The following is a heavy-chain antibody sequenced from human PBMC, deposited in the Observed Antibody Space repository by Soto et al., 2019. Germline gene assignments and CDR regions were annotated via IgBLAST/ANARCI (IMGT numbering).Heavy chain of an antibody. CDR1: GGSISSYY. Sequence: SETLSLTCTVSGGSISSYYWSWIRQPPGKGLEWIGYIYYSGSTNYNPSLKSRVTISVDTSKNQFSLKLSSVTAADTAVYYCARDRHPYLAPWGQGTLVNVSS. J-gene: IGHJ5*02. CDR3: ARDRHPYLAP. CDR2: IYYSGST. D-gene: IGHD3-10*01. V-gene: IGHV4-59*01.